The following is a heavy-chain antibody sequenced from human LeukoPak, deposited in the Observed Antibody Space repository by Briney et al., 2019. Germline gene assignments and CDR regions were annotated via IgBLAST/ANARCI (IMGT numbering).Heavy chain of an antibody. D-gene: IGHD2-21*01. V-gene: IGHV4-59*01. Sequence: SETLSLTCTVSGVSISIYYWSWIRQPPGKGLEWIGYIYNSGSTSYNPSLKSRATISADTSKNQFSLKVSTVTAADTAVYYCTTYYVGEGGRGHWGPGTLVTVSS. J-gene: IGHJ4*02. CDR2: IYNSGST. CDR3: TTYYVGEGGRGH. CDR1: GVSISIYY.